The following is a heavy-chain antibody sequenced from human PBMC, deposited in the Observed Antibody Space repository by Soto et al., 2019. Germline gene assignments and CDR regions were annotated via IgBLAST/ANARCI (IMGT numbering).Heavy chain of an antibody. D-gene: IGHD3-10*01. CDR1: ADTFTGYT. V-gene: IGHV1-69*08. J-gene: IGHJ4*02. Sequence: QVQLVQSGAEVKKPGSSVKVSCKASADTFTGYTVTWVRQAPGQGLEWVGRVIPILGASNFAQKFQGRVTLYADKATDTAYMVLTGLTSEDTAVYYCARSRGSYYSNFHSWGQGTLVTVSS. CDR3: ARSRGSYYSNFHS. CDR2: VIPILGAS.